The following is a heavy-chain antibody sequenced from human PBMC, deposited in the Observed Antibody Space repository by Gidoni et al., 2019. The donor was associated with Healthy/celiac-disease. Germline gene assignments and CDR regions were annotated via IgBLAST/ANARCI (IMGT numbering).Heavy chain of an antibody. CDR1: GLTFRSCA. CDR3: ATTTIRLWLPPVNI. J-gene: IGHJ4*02. Sequence: VLLLEYGGGVVEPGRCLRLSCAASGLTFRSCAVHWVRQAPAKGVEWVAVISYDVSNTSYADSVNGRFTTSRDNTTSMLYLQMNSLRAKDTAVSYCATTTIRLWLPPVNIWGQGTLVTVSS. CDR2: ISYDVSNT. V-gene: IGHV3-30*04. D-gene: IGHD5-18*01.